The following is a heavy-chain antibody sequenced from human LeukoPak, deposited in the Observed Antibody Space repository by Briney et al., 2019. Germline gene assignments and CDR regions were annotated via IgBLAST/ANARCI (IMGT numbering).Heavy chain of an antibody. CDR2: IYHSGGT. Sequence: SETLSLTCAVSGGSISSSNGWSWVRQPPGKGLEWIGEIYHSGGTNYNPSLKSRVTISVDKSKNQFSVKLSSVTAADTAVYYCARVVFSYYYGSGSHDAFDIWGQGTMVTVSS. D-gene: IGHD3-10*01. CDR3: ARVVFSYYYGSGSHDAFDI. V-gene: IGHV4-4*02. CDR1: GGSISSSNG. J-gene: IGHJ3*02.